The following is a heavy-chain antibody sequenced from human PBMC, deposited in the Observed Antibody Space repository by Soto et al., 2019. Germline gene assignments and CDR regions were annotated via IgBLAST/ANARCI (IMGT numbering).Heavy chain of an antibody. CDR2: ISSSGSTI. V-gene: IGHV3-11*01. Sequence: GGSLRLSCAASGFTFSDYYMSWIRQAPGKGLEWVSYISSSGSTIYYADSVKGRFTISRDNAKNSLYLQMNSLRAEDTAVYYCLSSGSYYNGPYNWFDPWGQGTLVTVSS. CDR3: LSSGSYYNGPYNWFDP. CDR1: GFTFSDYY. J-gene: IGHJ5*02. D-gene: IGHD3-10*01.